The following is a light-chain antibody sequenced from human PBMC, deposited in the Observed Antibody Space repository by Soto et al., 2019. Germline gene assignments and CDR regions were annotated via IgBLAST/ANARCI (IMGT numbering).Light chain of an antibody. Sequence: QSVLTQPASVSGSPGQSITISCTGTSSDVGSYKFVSWYQQHPGKAPKLMIYEGSKRPSGVSNRFSGSKSGNTASLTISGLQAEDEADYYCCSYAGSSTLVFGEGTKLTVL. CDR3: CSYAGSSTLV. V-gene: IGLV2-23*01. CDR2: EGS. CDR1: SSDVGSYKF. J-gene: IGLJ2*01.